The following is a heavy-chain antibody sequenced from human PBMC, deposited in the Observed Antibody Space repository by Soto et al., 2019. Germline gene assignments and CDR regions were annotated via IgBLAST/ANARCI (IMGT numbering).Heavy chain of an antibody. CDR3: ARFRVYGDYYYGMDV. CDR1: GYTFTSYY. CDR2: INPSGGST. V-gene: IGHV1-46*01. Sequence: GDSGQVSCEASGYTFTSYYMHWVRQAPGQGLEWMGIINPSGGSTSYAQKFQGRVTMTRDTSTSTVYMELSSLRSEDTAVYYCARFRVYGDYYYGMDVWGQGTTVTVSS. D-gene: IGHD4-17*01. J-gene: IGHJ6*02.